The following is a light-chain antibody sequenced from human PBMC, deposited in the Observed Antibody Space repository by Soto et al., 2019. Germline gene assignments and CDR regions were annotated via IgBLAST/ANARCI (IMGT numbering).Light chain of an antibody. CDR2: DVS. Sequence: QSVLTQPASVSGSPGQSITISCTGTSSDVGGYNYVSWYQQHPGKAPKLMIYDVSNRPSGVSNRFSGSKSGNTASLTISGPQSGEEAYYYCTPYTSTTPPWVFGIGTNPTVL. V-gene: IGLV2-14*01. J-gene: IGLJ1*01. CDR3: TPYTSTTPPWV. CDR1: SSDVGGYNY.